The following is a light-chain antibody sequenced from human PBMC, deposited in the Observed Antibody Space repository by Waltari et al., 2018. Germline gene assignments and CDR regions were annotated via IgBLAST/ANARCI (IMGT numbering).Light chain of an antibody. J-gene: IGKJ1*01. Sequence: DIMMTQSPATLSVSPGDRATLSCGASQTVTNKVAWYQQKPGQAPGLLIYDASTRATGIPARFSGSQSGTEFTLTITSLQSEDFAVYYCQQPWTFGQGTKVEIK. CDR1: QTVTNK. CDR2: DAS. CDR3: QQPWT. V-gene: IGKV3-15*01.